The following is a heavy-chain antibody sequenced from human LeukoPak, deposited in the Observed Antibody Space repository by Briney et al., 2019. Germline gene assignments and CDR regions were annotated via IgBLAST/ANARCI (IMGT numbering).Heavy chain of an antibody. J-gene: IGHJ4*02. CDR3: ARDQVDAGSYFAFFDY. Sequence: ASVKVSCTASGYTFTGYYIHWVRQAPAQGPEWMGWIYPHSGGTNYAQKFQGRVTMTRDTSISTAYMELSRLRSDDTAVYYCARDQVDAGSYFAFFDYWGQGTLVTVSS. D-gene: IGHD1-26*01. CDR2: IYPHSGGT. CDR1: GYTFTGYY. V-gene: IGHV1-2*02.